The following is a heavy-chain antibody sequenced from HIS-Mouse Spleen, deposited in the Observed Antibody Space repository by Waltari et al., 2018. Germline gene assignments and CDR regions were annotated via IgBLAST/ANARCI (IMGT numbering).Heavy chain of an antibody. CDR2: SNLDSGGN. CDR3: ARDFLTGDAFDI. D-gene: IGHD7-27*01. J-gene: IGHJ3*02. V-gene: IGHV1-2*02. Sequence: QVQLVQSGAEVKKPGASVKVSCKASGYTFTGYYMHWVRQAPGQGLEWMGWSNLDSGGNTYAQKVKGRVTMTRETSISTAYMELSRLRSDDTAVYYCARDFLTGDAFDIWGQGTMVTVSS. CDR1: GYTFTGYY.